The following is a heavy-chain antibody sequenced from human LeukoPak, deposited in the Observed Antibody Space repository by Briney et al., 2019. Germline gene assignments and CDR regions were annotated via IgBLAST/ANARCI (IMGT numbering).Heavy chain of an antibody. J-gene: IGHJ4*02. CDR1: GGTFSSYA. CDR3: ARDSARGAAPYYFDY. V-gene: IGHV1-69*06. D-gene: IGHD3-10*01. Sequence: GASVKVSCKASGGTFSSYAISWVRQAPGQGLEWMGGIIPIFGTANYAQKFQGRVTITADKSTSTAYMELRSLRSDDTAVYYCARDSARGAAPYYFDYWGQGTLVTVSS. CDR2: IIPIFGTA.